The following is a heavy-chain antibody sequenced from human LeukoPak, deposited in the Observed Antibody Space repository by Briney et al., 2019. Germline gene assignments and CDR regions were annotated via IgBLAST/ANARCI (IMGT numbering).Heavy chain of an antibody. D-gene: IGHD3-3*01. CDR3: ARDHSHRFLEWLLSRYFDY. CDR1: GFTFSSYW. CDR2: INQDGSEK. J-gene: IGHJ4*02. Sequence: GGSLRLSCAASGFTFSSYWMTWVRQAPGKGLECVANINQDGSEKHYVDSVKGRFTISRDNSKNTLYLQMNSLRAEDTAVYYCARDHSHRFLEWLLSRYFDYWGQGTLVTVSS. V-gene: IGHV3-7*01.